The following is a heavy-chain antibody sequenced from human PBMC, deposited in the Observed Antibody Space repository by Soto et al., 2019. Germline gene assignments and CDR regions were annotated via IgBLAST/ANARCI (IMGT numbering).Heavy chain of an antibody. CDR1: GFTFSNYW. D-gene: IGHD3-10*01. CDR2: ITGDGTST. CDR3: ARGYSGSGRAY. Sequence: EVQLVESGGGLVQPGGSLRLSCAASGFTFSNYWMYWVRQAPGKGLVWVSRITGDGTSTAYADSVKGRFTISRDNAKNTVYLQMNSLRVEETAVYYCARGYSGSGRAYWGQGTLVTVSS. J-gene: IGHJ4*02. V-gene: IGHV3-74*01.